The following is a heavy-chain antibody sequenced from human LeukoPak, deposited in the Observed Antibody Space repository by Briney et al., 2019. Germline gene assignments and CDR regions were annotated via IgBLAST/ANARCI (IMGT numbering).Heavy chain of an antibody. D-gene: IGHD2-2*01. Sequence: GGSLRLSCAASGFTFSNYGMHWVRQAPGKGLEWAAVISHDVSEKFYADPVKGRFTISRDNSKNTLYLQMNSLRTEDTAVYYCAKDLHSSYCSSTSCYANIHDYRGQGTLVTVSS. CDR3: AKDLHSSYCSSTSCYANIHDY. CDR1: GFTFSNYG. V-gene: IGHV3-30*18. CDR2: ISHDVSEK. J-gene: IGHJ4*02.